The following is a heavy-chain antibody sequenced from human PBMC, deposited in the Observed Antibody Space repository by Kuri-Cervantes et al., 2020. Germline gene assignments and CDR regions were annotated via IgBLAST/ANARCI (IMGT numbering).Heavy chain of an antibody. Sequence: ESLKISCTVSGGSISSSSYYWGWIRQPPGKGLEWIGEINHSGSTNYNPSLKSRVTISVDTSKNQFSLKLSSVTAADTAVYYCARGGVSRCSSTSCYRGLYYYGMDVWGHGTTVTVSS. D-gene: IGHD2-2*02. CDR3: ARGGVSRCSSTSCYRGLYYYGMDV. CDR1: GGSISSSSYY. V-gene: IGHV4-39*07. J-gene: IGHJ6*02. CDR2: INHSGST.